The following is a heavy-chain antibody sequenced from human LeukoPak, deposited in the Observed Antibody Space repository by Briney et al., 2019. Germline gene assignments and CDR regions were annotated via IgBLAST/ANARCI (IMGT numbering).Heavy chain of an antibody. D-gene: IGHD2-15*01. CDR2: IIPIFGTA. CDR1: GGTFSSYA. J-gene: IGHJ6*02. CDR3: AREPSEEVVATDYGMDV. V-gene: IGHV1-69*06. Sequence: GSSVKVSCKASGGTFSSYAISWVRQAPGQGLEWMGGIIPIFGTANYAQKFQGRVTITADKSTSTAYMELSSLRSEDTAVYYCAREPSEEVVATDYGMDVWGQGTTVTVSS.